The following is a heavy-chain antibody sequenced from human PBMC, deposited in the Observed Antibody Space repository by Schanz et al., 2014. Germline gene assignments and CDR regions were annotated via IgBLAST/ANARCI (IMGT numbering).Heavy chain of an antibody. CDR2: VSSRSDEI. CDR1: TFIFDHYA. D-gene: IGHD2-21*02. V-gene: IGHV3-23*05. Sequence: EVQLLESGGGLVQPGGSLRLSCSASTFIFDHYAMTWVRQAPGKGLEWVAAVSSRSDEIKYADSVRGRFTISRDNSRSTMYLQMISLRAEDTAVYFCAKDLGVDCGDGCFNWYFDLWGRGTLVTVSS. CDR3: AKDLGVDCGDGCFNWYFDL. J-gene: IGHJ2*01.